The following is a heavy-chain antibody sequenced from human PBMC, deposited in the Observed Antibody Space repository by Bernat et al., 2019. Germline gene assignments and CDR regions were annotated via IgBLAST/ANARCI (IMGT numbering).Heavy chain of an antibody. CDR2: IHYTGST. Sequence: QVQLQESGPGLVKPSETLSLTCTVSGASISTFYWGWIRQPPGKGLEWIGYIHYTGSTNSNPSLGSRVTMSLDTSKSHFSLQLSSVTAADTAVYYCARQKRDSWNGGTHDFWGQGTMVTVSS. CDR3: ARQKRDSWNGGTHDF. J-gene: IGHJ3*01. CDR1: GASISTFY. D-gene: IGHD1-1*01. V-gene: IGHV4-59*08.